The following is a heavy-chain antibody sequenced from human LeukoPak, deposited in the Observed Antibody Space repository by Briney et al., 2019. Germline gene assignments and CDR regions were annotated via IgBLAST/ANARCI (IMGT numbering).Heavy chain of an antibody. D-gene: IGHD5-18*01. CDR2: ISGYNGNT. V-gene: IGHV1-18*01. CDR1: GYTFTNFG. Sequence: ASVKVSCKASGYTFTNFGVIWVRQAPGQGLEWMGWISGYNGNTNYAQNIQGRVTMTTDTSTRTAYMELRNLTSDDTAVYYCARGRSFGYANESWGQGTLVTVSS. CDR3: ARGRSFGYANES. J-gene: IGHJ5*02.